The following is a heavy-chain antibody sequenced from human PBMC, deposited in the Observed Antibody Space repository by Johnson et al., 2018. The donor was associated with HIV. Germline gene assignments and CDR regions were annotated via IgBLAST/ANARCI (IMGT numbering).Heavy chain of an antibody. D-gene: IGHD2-8*02. CDR1: GFTFSSYA. Sequence: QVQLVESGGGVVQPGRSLRLSCAASGFTFSSYALHWVRQTPGKGLEWLAVISYDGSNKYYADSVKGRFPIPRDNSKNTLYLQMNSLRDEDTAVYYCAKGWDIVLDRPYAFDIWGQGTMVTVSS. J-gene: IGHJ3*02. V-gene: IGHV3-30*04. CDR3: AKGWDIVLDRPYAFDI. CDR2: ISYDGSNK.